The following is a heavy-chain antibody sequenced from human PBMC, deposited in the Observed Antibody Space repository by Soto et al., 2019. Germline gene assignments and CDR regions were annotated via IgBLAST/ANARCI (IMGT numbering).Heavy chain of an antibody. CDR3: ATDVLAGMKGGNDY. V-gene: IGHV1-24*01. CDR1: GYTLTELS. D-gene: IGHD1-26*01. CDR2: FDPEDGET. J-gene: IGHJ4*02. Sequence: ASVKVSCKVSGYTLTELSMHWVRQAPGKGLEWMGGFDPEDGETIYAQKFQGRVTMTEDTSTDTAYMELSSLRSEDTAVYYCATDVLAGMKGGNDYWGQGTLVTVSS.